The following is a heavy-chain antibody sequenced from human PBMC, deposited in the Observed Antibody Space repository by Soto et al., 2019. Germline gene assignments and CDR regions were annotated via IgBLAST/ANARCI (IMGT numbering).Heavy chain of an antibody. D-gene: IGHD5-12*01. CDR2: INPNSGVT. CDR3: ARESGGATATLDYYYFYMDV. Sequence: QVPLVQSGAEVKEPGASVTVSCRASGDRFTDYYMHWVRQAPGQGLEWMGWINPNSGVTKYAQKFQGWFTMTRDTSIRTVYMQLSRLRFDDTAIYYCARESGGATATLDYYYFYMDVWGTGTTVTVSS. V-gene: IGHV1-2*04. CDR1: GDRFTDYY. J-gene: IGHJ6*03.